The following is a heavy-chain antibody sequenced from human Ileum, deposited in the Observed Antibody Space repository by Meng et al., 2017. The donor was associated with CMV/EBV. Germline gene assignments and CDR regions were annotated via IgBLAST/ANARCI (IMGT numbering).Heavy chain of an antibody. CDR3: ARDIGGDQLLEAVFPYGMDG. CDR2: ISYDGSNK. V-gene: IGHV3-30-3*01. D-gene: IGHD2-2*01. Sequence: GGSLRLSCAAPGFTFSSYAMHWVRPAPGKGLEWVAVISYDGSNKYYADSVKGRFTISRDNSKNTLYLQMNSLRAEDTAVYYCARDIGGDQLLEAVFPYGMDGWGQGATVTVSS. J-gene: IGHJ6*02. CDR1: GFTFSSYA.